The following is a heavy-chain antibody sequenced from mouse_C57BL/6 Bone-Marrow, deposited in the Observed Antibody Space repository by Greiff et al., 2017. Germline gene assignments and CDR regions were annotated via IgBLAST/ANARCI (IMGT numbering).Heavy chain of an antibody. CDR2: IDPSDGDT. CDR3: ARSGYGRGDY. V-gene: IGHV14-2*01. Sequence: EVQGVESGAELVKPGASVKLSCTASGFNITDYYMHWVKQRTEQGLEWIGGIDPSDGDTKYAQKFQGKATLTADTSSNTAYLQLSSLTSEDTDDYYCARSGYGRGDYWGQGTTLTVSS. CDR1: GFNITDYY. D-gene: IGHD1-1*01. J-gene: IGHJ2*01.